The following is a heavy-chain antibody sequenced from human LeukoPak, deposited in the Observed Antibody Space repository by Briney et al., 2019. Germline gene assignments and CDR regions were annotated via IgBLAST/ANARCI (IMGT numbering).Heavy chain of an antibody. J-gene: IGHJ4*02. V-gene: IGHV3-7*03. CDR2: IKQDGSEK. D-gene: IGHD3-10*01. CDR3: SRDGFGELVY. CDR1: VFTFSSYW. Sequence: GGSLRLSCAASVFTFSSYWMSWVRPAPGKGLDWVANIKQDGSEKYYVDCVKGRFTISRDNAKISLYLQMNSLRAEDTAVYYCSRDGFGELVYWGQGTLVTVSS.